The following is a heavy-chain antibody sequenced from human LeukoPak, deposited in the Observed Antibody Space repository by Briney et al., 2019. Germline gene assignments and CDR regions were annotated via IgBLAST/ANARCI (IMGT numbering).Heavy chain of an antibody. Sequence: GGSLRLSCAASGFTFSSYWLSWVRQAPGKGLEWVANIKQDGSEKYYVDSVKGRFTISRDNAKNSLYLQMNSLRAEDTAVYYCARDRDDFWYYYYMDVWGKGTTVTVSS. CDR2: IKQDGSEK. V-gene: IGHV3-7*01. D-gene: IGHD3-3*01. J-gene: IGHJ6*03. CDR1: GFTFSSYW. CDR3: ARDRDDFWYYYYMDV.